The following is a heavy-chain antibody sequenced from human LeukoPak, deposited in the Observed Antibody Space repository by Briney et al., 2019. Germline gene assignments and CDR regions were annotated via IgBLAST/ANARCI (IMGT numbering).Heavy chain of an antibody. D-gene: IGHD2-21*02. Sequence: GESLKISCKGSGYSFTSYWIGWVRQMPGKGLEWMGIIYPGDSGTRYSPSFQGQVTISADKSISTAYLQWSSLKASDTAMYYCARRREGGGDYYTGAFDIWGQGTMVTVSS. CDR3: ARRREGGGDYYTGAFDI. CDR2: IYPGDSGT. V-gene: IGHV5-51*01. CDR1: GYSFTSYW. J-gene: IGHJ3*02.